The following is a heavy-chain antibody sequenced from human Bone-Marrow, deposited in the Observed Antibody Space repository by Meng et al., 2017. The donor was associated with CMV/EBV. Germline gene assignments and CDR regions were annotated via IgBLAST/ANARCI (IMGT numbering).Heavy chain of an antibody. D-gene: IGHD6-19*01. CDR1: GYTLTDYY. CDR3: ARSSGWSRFDY. CDR2: INPNTDT. J-gene: IGHJ4*02. V-gene: IGHV1-2*02. Sequence: QVQLVQLGAGVKTPGASVKVSWKASGYTLTDYYLHWVRQAPGQWLEWMGWINPNTDTNYAQNFQGRVTMTRDMSINTAYMELSRLTSGDTAVYYCARSSGWSRFDYWGQGTLVTVSS.